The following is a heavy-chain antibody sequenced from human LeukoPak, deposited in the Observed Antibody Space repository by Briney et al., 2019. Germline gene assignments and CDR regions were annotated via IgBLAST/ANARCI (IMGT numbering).Heavy chain of an antibody. Sequence: ASVKVSCKASGGTFSSYAINWVRQAPGQGLEWMGRIIPNLGIGTSAQKFQGRVTITADTSTSTAYMELRSLRSDDTAVYYCARKERDFDYWGQGTLVTVSS. CDR1: GGTFSSYA. CDR2: IIPNLGIG. CDR3: ARKERDFDY. J-gene: IGHJ4*02. V-gene: IGHV1-69*04.